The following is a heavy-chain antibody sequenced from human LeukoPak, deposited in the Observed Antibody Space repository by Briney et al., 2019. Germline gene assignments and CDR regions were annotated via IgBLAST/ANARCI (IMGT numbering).Heavy chain of an antibody. D-gene: IGHD2-8*01. CDR2: ISYDGSNK. CDR3: AREMVLPGGDY. J-gene: IGHJ4*02. CDR1: GFTFSSYA. V-gene: IGHV3-30*04. Sequence: GGSLRLSCAASGFTFSSYAMHWVRQAPGKGLEWVAVISYDGSNKYYADSVKGRFTISRDNSKNTLYLQMNSLRAEGTAVYYCAREMVLPGGDYWGQGTLVTVSS.